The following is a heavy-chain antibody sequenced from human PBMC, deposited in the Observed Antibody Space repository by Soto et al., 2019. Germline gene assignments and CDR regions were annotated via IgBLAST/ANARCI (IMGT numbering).Heavy chain of an antibody. D-gene: IGHD6-19*01. CDR3: AKDTGSGGSPFDY. J-gene: IGHJ4*02. CDR2: VSYDGSNR. Sequence: VGSLRLSCAASGFTFSNYGIHCVRQAPGKGLEWVSFVSYDGSNRYYADSVRGRFTISRDNSENTVYVQMNSLRPEDTAVYYCAKDTGSGGSPFDYWGQGTLVTVSS. CDR1: GFTFSNYG. V-gene: IGHV3-30*18.